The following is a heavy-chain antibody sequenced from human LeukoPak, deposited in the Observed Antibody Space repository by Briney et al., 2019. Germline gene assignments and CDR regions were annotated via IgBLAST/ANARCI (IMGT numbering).Heavy chain of an antibody. CDR3: ARDPSYSSSSRSAFDI. J-gene: IGHJ3*02. CDR2: INPSGGST. Sequence: GASVKVSCKASEYTFTSYYMHWVRQAPGQGLEWMGIINPSGGSTSYAQKFQGRVTMTRDTSTSTVYVELSSLRSEDTAVYYCARDPSYSSSSRSAFDIWGQGTMVTVSS. V-gene: IGHV1-46*01. D-gene: IGHD6-6*01. CDR1: EYTFTSYY.